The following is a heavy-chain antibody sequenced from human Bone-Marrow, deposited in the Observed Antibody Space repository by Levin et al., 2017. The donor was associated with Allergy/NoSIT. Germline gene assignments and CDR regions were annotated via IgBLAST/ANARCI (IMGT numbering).Heavy chain of an antibody. V-gene: IGHV4-31*03. CDR1: GGSISSGAYC. J-gene: IGHJ6*02. Sequence: PSETLSLTCTVSGGSISSGAYCWNWIRQHPGKGLEWIGYIYYSGTTYYNPSLKGRLTISVDTSKNQFSLKLTSVTAADTAVYYCARDMRVGVDYYYGMDVWGQGTTVTVSS. CDR3: ARDMRVGVDYYYGMDV. CDR2: IYYSGTT. D-gene: IGHD3-16*01.